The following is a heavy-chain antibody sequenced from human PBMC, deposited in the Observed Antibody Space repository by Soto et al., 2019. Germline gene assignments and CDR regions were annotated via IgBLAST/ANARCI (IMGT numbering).Heavy chain of an antibody. V-gene: IGHV4-31*03. CDR3: ARLDSSWRGGFDY. Sequence: SETLSLTCTVSGGSISSGGYYWSWIRQHPGKGLEWIGYIYYSGSTYYNPSLKSRVTISVDTSKNQFSLKLRSVTAADTAVYYCARLDSSWRGGFDYWGQGTLVTVSS. CDR2: IYYSGST. D-gene: IGHD6-13*01. CDR1: GGSISSGGYY. J-gene: IGHJ4*02.